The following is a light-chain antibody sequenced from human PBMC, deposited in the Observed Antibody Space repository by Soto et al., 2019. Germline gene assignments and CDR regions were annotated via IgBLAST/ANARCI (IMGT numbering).Light chain of an antibody. CDR2: GAS. J-gene: IGKJ5*01. Sequence: EILLTQSPATRPVSPGERATLSCRASQSVGSYLAWYQQKPGQAPRLLIYGASSRATGIPDRFSGSGSGTDFTLTISSLEPEDFAVYYCQQRSNWITFGQGTRPEIK. CDR3: QQRSNWIT. V-gene: IGKV3-11*01. CDR1: QSVGSY.